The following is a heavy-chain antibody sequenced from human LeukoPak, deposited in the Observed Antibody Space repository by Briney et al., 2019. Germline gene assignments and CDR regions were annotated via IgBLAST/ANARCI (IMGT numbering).Heavy chain of an antibody. V-gene: IGHV4-34*01. CDR1: GGSFSGYY. CDR3: ARMPVYYYDSSGYYLPY. Sequence: SETLSLTCAVYGGSFSGYYWSWIRQPPGKGLEWIGEINHSGSTNYNPSLKSRVTISVDTSKNQFSLKLSSVTAADTAVYYCARMPVYYYDSSGYYLPYWGQGTLVTVSS. CDR2: INHSGST. D-gene: IGHD3-22*01. J-gene: IGHJ4*02.